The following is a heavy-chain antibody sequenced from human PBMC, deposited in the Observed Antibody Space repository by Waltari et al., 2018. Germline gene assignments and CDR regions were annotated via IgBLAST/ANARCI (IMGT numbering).Heavy chain of an antibody. D-gene: IGHD2-8*01. CDR3: ATWMVSHFDY. CDR2: IDGPTTNT. V-gene: IGHV3-23*01. CDR1: GFNFGSYS. J-gene: IGHJ4*02. Sequence: EVQLLESGGGLVQPGESLRLSCVASGFNFGSYSMSWVRQAPGKGLEWVSTIDGPTTNTHYADSVEGRFTISRDNSKNTLYLHINSLRADDTAIYYCATWMVSHFDYWGQGTLVTASP.